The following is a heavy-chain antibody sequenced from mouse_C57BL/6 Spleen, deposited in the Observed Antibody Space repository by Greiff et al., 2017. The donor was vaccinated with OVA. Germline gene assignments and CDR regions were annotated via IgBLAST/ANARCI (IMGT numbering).Heavy chain of an antibody. CDR1: GFTFSSYA. V-gene: IGHV5-4*01. J-gene: IGHJ2*01. D-gene: IGHD2-4*01. CDR2: ISDGGSYT. Sequence: DVHLVESGGGLVKPGGSLKLSCAASGFTFSSYAMSWVRQTPEKRLEWVATISDGGSYTYYPDNVKGRFTISRDNAKNNLYLQMSHLKSEDTAMYYCARDIADYDEDYFDYWGQGTTLTVSS. CDR3: ARDIADYDEDYFDY.